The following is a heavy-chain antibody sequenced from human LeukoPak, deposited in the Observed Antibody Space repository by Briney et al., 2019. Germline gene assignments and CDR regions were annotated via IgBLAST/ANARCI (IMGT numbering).Heavy chain of an antibody. CDR1: GFTFSGSA. CDR3: TMATVTPSLGY. J-gene: IGHJ4*02. V-gene: IGHV3-73*01. D-gene: IGHD4-17*01. Sequence: PGGSLRLSCAASGFTFSGSAMHWVRRASGKGLEWVGRIRSKANSYATAYAASVKGRFTISRDDSKNTSYLQMNSLKTEDTAVYYCTMATVTPSLGYWGQGTLVTVSS. CDR2: IRSKANSYAT.